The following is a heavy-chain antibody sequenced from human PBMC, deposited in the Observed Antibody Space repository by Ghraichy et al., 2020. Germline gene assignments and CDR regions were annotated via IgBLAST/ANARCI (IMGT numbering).Heavy chain of an antibody. CDR2: IYYSGST. V-gene: IGHV4-39*01. CDR1: GGSISSSSYY. D-gene: IGHD3-16*01. CDR3: ARPTEYLGGYFDY. J-gene: IGHJ4*02. Sequence: SETLSLTCTVSGGSISSSSYYWGWIRQPPGKGLEWIGSIYYSGSTYYNPSLKSRVTISVDTSKNQFSLKLSSVTAADTAVYYCARPTEYLGGYFDYWGQGTLVTVSS.